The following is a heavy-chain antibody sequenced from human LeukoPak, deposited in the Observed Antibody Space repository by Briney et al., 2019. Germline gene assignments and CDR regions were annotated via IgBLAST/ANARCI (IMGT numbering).Heavy chain of an antibody. Sequence: HAGGSLRLSCAVSGFTFSSYWMHWVRQAPGEGLVWVSRIKTDGSSTGCADSVKGRFTISRDNAKNTLYLQMDSLRAEDTAVYYCARESAGAALGDWGQGTLVTVSS. CDR1: GFTFSSYW. CDR3: ARESAGAALGD. D-gene: IGHD6-6*01. CDR2: IKTDGSST. J-gene: IGHJ4*02. V-gene: IGHV3-74*01.